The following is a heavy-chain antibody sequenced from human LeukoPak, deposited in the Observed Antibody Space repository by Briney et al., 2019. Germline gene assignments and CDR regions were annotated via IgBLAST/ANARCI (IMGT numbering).Heavy chain of an antibody. D-gene: IGHD1-26*01. J-gene: IGHJ5*02. CDR1: GDSITSGDYY. Sequence: PSQTLSLTCTVSGDSITSGDYYWTWIRQPPGKGLEWVAYMHYTGNTYYNSSLKSRLTISVDTSKNQLSLRLSFVTAADTAMYYCARHLSGSSWFDPWGQGTLVTVSS. CDR2: MHYTGNT. V-gene: IGHV4-30-4*08. CDR3: ARHLSGSSWFDP.